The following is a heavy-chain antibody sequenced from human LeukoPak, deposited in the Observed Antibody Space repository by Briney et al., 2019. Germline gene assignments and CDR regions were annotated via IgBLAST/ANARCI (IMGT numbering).Heavy chain of an antibody. Sequence: SVKVSCKAAGGTISNYVISWVRQAPGQGLEWMGGIIPIFTTANYAQKFRGRVTITADESTSTAYMELSSLRSEDTAVYYCARGPQVGAFDLWGQGTMVTVSS. CDR3: ARGPQVGAFDL. D-gene: IGHD1-26*01. CDR1: GGTISNYV. J-gene: IGHJ3*01. V-gene: IGHV1-69*13. CDR2: IIPIFTTA.